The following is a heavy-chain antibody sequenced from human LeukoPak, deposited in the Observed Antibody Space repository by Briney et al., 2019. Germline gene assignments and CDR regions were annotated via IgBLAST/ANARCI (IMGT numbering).Heavy chain of an antibody. V-gene: IGHV3-33*08. J-gene: IGHJ4*02. CDR3: ARDGPLDTAMILGY. CDR1: GFTFSSYA. Sequence: GGSLRLSCAASGFTFSSYAMSWVRQAPDKGLEWVAVIWYDGSNKYYADSVKGRFTISRDNSKNTLYLQMNSLRAEDTAVYYCARDGPLDTAMILGYWGQGTLVTVSS. CDR2: IWYDGSNK. D-gene: IGHD5-18*01.